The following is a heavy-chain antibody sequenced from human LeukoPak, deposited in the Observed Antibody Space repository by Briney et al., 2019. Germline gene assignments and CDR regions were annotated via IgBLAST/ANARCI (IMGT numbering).Heavy chain of an antibody. Sequence: GGSLTLSCSPSGFTFSNYWMSWVRQPPGKGLEWVANIKQDGSEKYYVDSVKGRFTISRDNAKNSLYLQMNSLRAEDTAVYYCARDSGSTSPGAFDIWGQGTMVTVSS. D-gene: IGHD2-2*01. CDR1: GFTFSNYW. CDR2: IKQDGSEK. V-gene: IGHV3-7*01. CDR3: ARDSGSTSPGAFDI. J-gene: IGHJ3*02.